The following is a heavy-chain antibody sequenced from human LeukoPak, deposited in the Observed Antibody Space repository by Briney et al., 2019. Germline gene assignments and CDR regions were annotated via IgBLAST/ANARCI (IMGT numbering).Heavy chain of an antibody. CDR3: ARHASSWYFDY. CDR1: GGSLSGYF. CDR2: INDSGRT. D-gene: IGHD6-13*01. J-gene: IGHJ4*02. Sequence: SETLSLTCGVYGGSLSGYFWSWIRQPPGKGLEWIGEINDSGRTNYNPPLKSRVTISVDTSKNQFSLKLSSVTAADTAVYYCARHASSWYFDYWGQGTLVTVSS. V-gene: IGHV4-34*01.